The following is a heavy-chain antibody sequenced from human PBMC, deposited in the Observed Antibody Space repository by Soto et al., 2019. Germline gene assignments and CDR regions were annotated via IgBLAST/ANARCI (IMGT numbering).Heavy chain of an antibody. CDR1: GFTFSNYG. CDR2: ISSDGSKE. D-gene: IGHD2-21*02. Sequence: QVQLVESGGGVVQPGRSLRLSCAASGFTFSNYGMHWVRQAPGKGLEWVAVISSDGSKEYYADSLKGRFTISRDNSKNTLYLQMNSVRVEDTAVYYCAKDDGYDQNYYYFGMDVWGQGTTVTVSS. CDR3: AKDDGYDQNYYYFGMDV. V-gene: IGHV3-30*18. J-gene: IGHJ6*02.